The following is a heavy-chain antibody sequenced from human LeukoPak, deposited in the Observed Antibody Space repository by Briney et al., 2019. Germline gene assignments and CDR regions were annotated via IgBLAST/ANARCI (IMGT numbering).Heavy chain of an antibody. V-gene: IGHV1-8*01. CDR2: RNPNSGNT. CDR1: GYTFTSYD. Sequence: ASVKASCKASGYTFTSYDIIWVRQATGPGLEWMGWRNPNSGNTGYAQQFQGRVTMTSNTSISTAYMELSSLISEDTAVYYCARGRQQQLVLWGQGTLVTVSS. J-gene: IGHJ4*02. CDR3: ARGRQQQLVL. D-gene: IGHD6-13*01.